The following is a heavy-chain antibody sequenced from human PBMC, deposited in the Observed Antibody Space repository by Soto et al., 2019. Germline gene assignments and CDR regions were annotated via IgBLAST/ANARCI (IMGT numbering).Heavy chain of an antibody. CDR3: AKVPPRPYCSSVSCPFDY. CDR2: IYYSGST. D-gene: IGHD2-2*01. Sequence: SETLSLTCTVSGGSVSSGSYYWSWIRQPPGKGLEWIGYIYYSGSTNYNPSLKSRVTISVDTSKNQFSLKLSSVTAADTAVYYCAKVPPRPYCSSVSCPFDYWGQGTLVTVSS. CDR1: GGSVSSGSYY. V-gene: IGHV4-61*01. J-gene: IGHJ4*02.